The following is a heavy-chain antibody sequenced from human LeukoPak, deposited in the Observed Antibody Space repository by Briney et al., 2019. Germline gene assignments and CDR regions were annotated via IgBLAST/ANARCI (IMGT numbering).Heavy chain of an antibody. V-gene: IGHV3-43*02. CDR3: GTWAIYHSLDV. CDR2: INADGGRT. J-gene: IGHJ6*02. CDR1: GFTLGPYA. D-gene: IGHD5-18*01. Sequence: GGSLRLSCAASGFTLGPYAMHWVRQRPGKGLEWVARINADGGRTFYADSVEGRFTISRDNSKDSLYLQMNSLTTDDTALYYCGTWAIYHSLDVWGQGTTVTVSS.